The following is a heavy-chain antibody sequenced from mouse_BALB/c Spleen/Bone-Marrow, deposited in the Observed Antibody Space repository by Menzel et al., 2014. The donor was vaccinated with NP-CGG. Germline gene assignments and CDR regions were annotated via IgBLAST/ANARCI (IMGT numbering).Heavy chain of an antibody. CDR1: GFTFSNYW. Sequence: EVKLVESGGGLVQPGGSMKLSCVASGFTFSNYWMNWVRQTPEKGLEWVAEIRLKSNNYATHYAESVKGRFTISRDDSKSSVYLQMNNLRAEDTGIYYCTTGFAYWGQGTLVTVSA. V-gene: IGHV6-6*02. J-gene: IGHJ3*01. CDR3: TTGFAY. CDR2: IRLKSNNYAT.